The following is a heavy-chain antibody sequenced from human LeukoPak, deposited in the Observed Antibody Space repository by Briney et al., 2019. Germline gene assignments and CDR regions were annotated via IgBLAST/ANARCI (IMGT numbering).Heavy chain of an antibody. CDR2: MNPNSGNT. Sequence: GASVKVSCKASGYTFTSYDINWVRQATGQGLEWMGWMNPNSGNTGYAQKFQGRVTMTRNTSISTAYMELSSLRSEDTAVYYCARIGTYYYGLGRAGDYFDYWGQGTLVTVSS. D-gene: IGHD3-10*01. CDR1: GYTFTSYD. V-gene: IGHV1-8*01. CDR3: ARIGTYYYGLGRAGDYFDY. J-gene: IGHJ4*02.